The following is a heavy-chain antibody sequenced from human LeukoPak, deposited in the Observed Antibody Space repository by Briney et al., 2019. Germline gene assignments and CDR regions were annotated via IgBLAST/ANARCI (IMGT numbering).Heavy chain of an antibody. CDR3: AKGVVGATTFDY. CDR1: GFTVSSNY. Sequence: PGGSLRLSCAASGFTVSSNYMSWVRQAPGKGLEWVSVIYSGAGTHYADSVKGRFTISRDNSKNTLYLQMNSLRAEDTAVYYCAKGVVGATTFDYWGQGTLVTVSS. J-gene: IGHJ4*02. CDR2: IYSGAGT. V-gene: IGHV3-53*01. D-gene: IGHD1-26*01.